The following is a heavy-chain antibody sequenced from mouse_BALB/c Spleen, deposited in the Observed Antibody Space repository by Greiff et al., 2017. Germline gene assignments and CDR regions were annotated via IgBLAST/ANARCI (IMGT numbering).Heavy chain of an antibody. CDR2: ISYSGST. Sequence: EVQRVESGPGLVKPSQSLSLTCTVTGYSITSDYAWNWIRQFPGNKLEWMGYISYSGSTSYNPSLKSRISITRDTSKNQFFLQLNSVTTEDTATYYCARAYYGNYWFAYWGQGTLVTVSA. CDR3: ARAYYGNYWFAY. V-gene: IGHV3-2*02. D-gene: IGHD2-10*01. J-gene: IGHJ3*01. CDR1: GYSITSDYA.